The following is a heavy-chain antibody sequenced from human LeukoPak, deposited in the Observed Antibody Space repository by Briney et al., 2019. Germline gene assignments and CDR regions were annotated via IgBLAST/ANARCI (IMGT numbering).Heavy chain of an antibody. V-gene: IGHV3-48*01. CDR2: ISSSSSTI. D-gene: IGHD6-13*01. CDR3: ARDGGIAAAEAFDI. Sequence: GGSLRLSCAASGFTFSSYSMNWVCQAPGKGLEWVSYISSSSSTIYYADSVKGRFTISRDNAKNSLYLQMNSLRAEDTAVYYCARDGGIAAAEAFDIWGQGTMVTVSS. CDR1: GFTFSSYS. J-gene: IGHJ3*02.